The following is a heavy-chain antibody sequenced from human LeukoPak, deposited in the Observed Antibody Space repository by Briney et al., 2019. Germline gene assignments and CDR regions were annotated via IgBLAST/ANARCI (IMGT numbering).Heavy chain of an antibody. CDR1: GASIRNSNYY. Sequence: SETLSLTCTVSGASIRNSNYYWGWIRQPPGKGLEWIGSIYHSGSTHYNPSLTSRVTMSVDTSKNQFSLKPSSVAAADTAVYYCARLVDVGNYYDSSGYLTPFDYWGQGTLVTVSS. J-gene: IGHJ4*02. CDR3: ARLVDVGNYYDSSGYLTPFDY. D-gene: IGHD3-22*01. V-gene: IGHV4-39*01. CDR2: IYHSGST.